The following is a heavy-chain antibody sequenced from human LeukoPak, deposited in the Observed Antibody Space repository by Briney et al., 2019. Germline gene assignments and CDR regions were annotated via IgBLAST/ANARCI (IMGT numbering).Heavy chain of an antibody. J-gene: IGHJ4*01. V-gene: IGHV4-34*01. CDR3: ARGPRTNYDFWSGYYFGLDY. D-gene: IGHD3-3*01. CDR2: INHSGST. Sequence: SETLYLTCDVYGWTFSGYYWSWIRQPPGKGLEWIGEINHSGSTNYNPSLKSRVTISVDTSKNQLSLKLSSVTAADTAVYYCARGPRTNYDFWSGYYFGLDYWGQGTLVTVSS. CDR1: GWTFSGYY.